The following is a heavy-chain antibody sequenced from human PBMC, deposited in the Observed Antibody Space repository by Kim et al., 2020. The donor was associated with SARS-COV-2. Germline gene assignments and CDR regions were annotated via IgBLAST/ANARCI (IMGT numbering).Heavy chain of an antibody. V-gene: IGHV1-3*01. CDR3: ARSAPGCGSCLDY. CDR2: INAGNGNT. CDR1: GYTFTSYA. J-gene: IGHJ4*02. Sequence: ASVKVSCKASGYTFTSYAMHWVRQAPGQRLEWMGWINAGNGNTKYSQKFQGRVTITRDTSASTAYMELSSLRSEDTAVYYCARSAPGCGSCLDYWGQGTLVTVSS. D-gene: IGHD2-15*01.